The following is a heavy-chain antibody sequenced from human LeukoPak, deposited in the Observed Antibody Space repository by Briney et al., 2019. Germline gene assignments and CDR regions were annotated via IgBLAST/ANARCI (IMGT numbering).Heavy chain of an antibody. Sequence: GGSLRLSCAASGFTFSSYGMHWVRQAPGKGLEWVAVISYDGSNKYYADSVKGRFTISRDNSKNTLYLQMNSLRAEDTAVYYCAKAAFLTGYYLRAFDIWGQGTMVTVSS. CDR1: GFTFSSYG. CDR3: AKAAFLTGYYLRAFDI. V-gene: IGHV3-30*18. J-gene: IGHJ3*02. CDR2: ISYDGSNK. D-gene: IGHD3-9*01.